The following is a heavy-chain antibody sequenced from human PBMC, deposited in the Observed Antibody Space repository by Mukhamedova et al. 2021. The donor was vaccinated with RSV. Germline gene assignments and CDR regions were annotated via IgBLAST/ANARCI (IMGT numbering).Heavy chain of an antibody. CDR3: VNGDGGYPSYSAMDV. J-gene: IGHJ6*02. V-gene: IGHV3-23*01. D-gene: IGHD4-23*01. CDR2: GLRT. Sequence: GLRTYYADSVKGRFTISGDSSLTTLYLQMNSLRAEDPAVYYCVNGDGGYPSYSAMDVWGQGTTVTVS.